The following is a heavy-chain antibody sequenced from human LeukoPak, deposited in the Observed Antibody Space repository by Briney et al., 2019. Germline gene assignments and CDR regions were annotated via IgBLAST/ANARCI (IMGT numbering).Heavy chain of an antibody. CDR2: TNWDGTNT. D-gene: IGHD3-22*01. CDR1: RFTFDDYA. CDR3: AKGDSGHDSIFHPPGAFDS. Sequence: GGSLRLSCVASRFTFDDYAMHWVRQAPGKGLEWVCLTNWDGTNTLCAGSVKGRFTISRDNNKSSLFLQMNSLKPEDTALYYCAKGDSGHDSIFHPPGAFDSWGQGALVTVSS. V-gene: IGHV3-43D*03. J-gene: IGHJ4*02.